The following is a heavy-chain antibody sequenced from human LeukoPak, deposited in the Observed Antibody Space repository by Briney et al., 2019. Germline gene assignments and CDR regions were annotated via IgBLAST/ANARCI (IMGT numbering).Heavy chain of an antibody. D-gene: IGHD4-17*01. Sequence: GASVKVSCKASGYTFTGHYMHWVRQAPGQGLEWMGWINPKNAGTNYAQKFQGRVTMTRDTSTGTAYMELSRLISDDTAAYYCARHDYGDYTPQNWFDPWGQGTLVTVSS. J-gene: IGHJ5*02. CDR2: INPKNAGT. CDR3: ARHDYGDYTPQNWFDP. V-gene: IGHV1-2*02. CDR1: GYTFTGHY.